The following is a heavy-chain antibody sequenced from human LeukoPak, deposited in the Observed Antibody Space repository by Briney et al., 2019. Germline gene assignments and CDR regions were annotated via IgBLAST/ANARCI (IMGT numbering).Heavy chain of an antibody. CDR1: GFSFGDYS. V-gene: IGHV3-48*01. J-gene: IGHJ4*02. CDR2: IRSDSSAI. Sequence: PGGSLRLSCAASGFSFGDYSMTWVRQAPGKVLEWVSYIRSDSSAIYYADSVKGRFTISRDNAKKSLYLQMNSLRAEDTAVYYCASREGYYYDSSGIALGIWGQGTLVTVSS. CDR3: ASREGYYYDSSGIALGI. D-gene: IGHD3-22*01.